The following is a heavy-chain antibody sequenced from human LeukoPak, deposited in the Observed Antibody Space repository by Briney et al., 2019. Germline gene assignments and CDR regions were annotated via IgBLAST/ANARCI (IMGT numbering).Heavy chain of an antibody. D-gene: IGHD3-3*01. J-gene: IGHJ4*02. CDR2: IYYSGST. CDR1: GGSFSGYY. Sequence: SETLSLTCAVYGGSFSGYYWSWIRQPPGKGLEWIGSIYYSGSTYYNPSLKSRVTISVDTSKNQFSLKLSSVTAADTAVYYCARGHSDVLRFLEWLFPFDYWGQGTLVTVSS. V-gene: IGHV4-34*01. CDR3: ARGHSDVLRFLEWLFPFDY.